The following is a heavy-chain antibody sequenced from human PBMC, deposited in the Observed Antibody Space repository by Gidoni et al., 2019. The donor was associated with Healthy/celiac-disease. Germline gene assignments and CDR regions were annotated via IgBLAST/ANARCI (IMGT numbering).Heavy chain of an antibody. D-gene: IGHD3-10*01. V-gene: IGHV3-7*01. J-gene: IGHJ6*02. CDR3: AREQSKPGGYGMDV. CDR1: GFTFSSYW. Sequence: EVQLVESGGGLVQPGGSLRLSCAASGFTFSSYWMSWVRQAPGKGLEWVANIKQDGSEKYYVDSGKGRFTISRDNAKNSLYLQMNSLRAEDTAVYYCAREQSKPGGYGMDVWGQGTTVTVSS. CDR2: IKQDGSEK.